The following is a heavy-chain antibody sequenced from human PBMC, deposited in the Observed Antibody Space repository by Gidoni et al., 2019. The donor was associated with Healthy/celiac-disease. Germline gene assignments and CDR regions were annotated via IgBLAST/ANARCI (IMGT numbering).Heavy chain of an antibody. CDR1: GFTFSSYG. J-gene: IGHJ4*02. Sequence: QVQLVESGGGVVQPGRSLRLSCAASGFTFSSYGMHWVRQAPGKGLEWVAVIWYDGSNKYYADSVKGRFTISRDNSKNTLYLQMNSLRAEDTAVYYCARAEMERLVDYWGQGTLVTVSS. CDR2: IWYDGSNK. CDR3: ARAEMERLVDY. V-gene: IGHV3-33*01. D-gene: IGHD1-1*01.